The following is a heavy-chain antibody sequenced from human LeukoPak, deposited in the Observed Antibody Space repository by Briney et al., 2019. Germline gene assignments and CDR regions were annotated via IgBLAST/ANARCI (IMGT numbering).Heavy chain of an antibody. CDR3: ASRPGSGGYSGYDGLDWYYYGMDV. J-gene: IGHJ6*02. CDR2: IKTDGSTT. D-gene: IGHD5-12*01. CDR1: GFTFSSSW. Sequence: GGSLRLSCAVSGFTFSSSWMHWVRQAPGKGLVWVSHIKTDGSTTAYADSVKGRFTISRDNSKNTLYLQMNSLRAEDTAVYYCASRPGSGGYSGYDGLDWYYYGMDVWGQGTTVTVSS. V-gene: IGHV3-74*01.